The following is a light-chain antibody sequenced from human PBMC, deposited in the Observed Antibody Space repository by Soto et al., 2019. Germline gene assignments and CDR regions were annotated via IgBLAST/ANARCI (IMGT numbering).Light chain of an antibody. Sequence: EIVLTQSPGTLSLSPGERDTLSCRASQSVSSSYLAWYQQKPVQAPRLLIYGASSRATGIPGSFSGSGSGTDFTLTISRLEPEYFAVYYWQQDCSSPLTFGGGTKVELK. J-gene: IGKJ4*01. CDR1: QSVSSSY. V-gene: IGKV3-20*01. CDR3: QQDCSSPLT. CDR2: GAS.